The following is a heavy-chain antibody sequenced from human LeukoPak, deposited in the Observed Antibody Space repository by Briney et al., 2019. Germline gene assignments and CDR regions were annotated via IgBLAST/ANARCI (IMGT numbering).Heavy chain of an antibody. CDR1: GFTFSSNS. Sequence: GGSLRLSCAASGFTFSSNSMNRVRQTPGKGLEWVSSISSSSSYIHYADSVKGRFTISRDNAKNSLYLQMNSLRAEDTAVYYCATDYGGYYFDYWGQGTLVTVSS. CDR2: ISSSSSYI. CDR3: ATDYGGYYFDY. V-gene: IGHV3-21*01. J-gene: IGHJ4*02. D-gene: IGHD4-23*01.